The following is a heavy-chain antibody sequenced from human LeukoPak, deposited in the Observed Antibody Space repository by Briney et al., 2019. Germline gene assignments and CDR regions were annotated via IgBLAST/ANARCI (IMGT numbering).Heavy chain of an antibody. CDR1: GFTFSNYW. CDR2: INYDGTTT. CDR3: ARGAYYFDY. Sequence: GGSLRLSCAASGFTFSNYWMHWVRQAPGKGLVWVSRINYDGTTTGYADSVKGRFTISRDNAKNTLYRQMNSLRAEDTAVYYCARGAYYFDYWGQGNLVTVSS. J-gene: IGHJ4*02. V-gene: IGHV3-74*01.